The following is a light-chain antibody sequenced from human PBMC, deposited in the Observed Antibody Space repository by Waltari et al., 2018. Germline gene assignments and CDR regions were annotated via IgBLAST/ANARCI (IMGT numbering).Light chain of an antibody. Sequence: QLVVTQSPSASASLGASVKLTCTLTSGHSNSAVAGHQQQPEKGPRYLMIVNSDGSHTKGAGIPDRFSGSSSGAERYLTISSLQSEDEADYYCQTWGTGIRVFGGGTKLTVL. CDR3: QTWGTGIRV. CDR2: VNSDGSH. V-gene: IGLV4-69*01. J-gene: IGLJ3*02. CDR1: SGHSNSA.